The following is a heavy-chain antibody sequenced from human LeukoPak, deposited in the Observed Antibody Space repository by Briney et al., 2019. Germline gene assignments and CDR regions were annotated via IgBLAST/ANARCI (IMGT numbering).Heavy chain of an antibody. D-gene: IGHD2-15*01. V-gene: IGHV4-59*01. CDR3: ARDCSGGSCYGDYMDV. J-gene: IGHJ6*03. CDR1: GGSISSYY. Sequence: SETLSLTCTVSGGSISSYYWSWIRQPPGKGLEWIGYIYYSGSTNYNPSLKSRVTISVDTSKNQFSLKLSSVTAADTAVYYCARDCSGGSCYGDYMDVWGKGTTVTISS. CDR2: IYYSGST.